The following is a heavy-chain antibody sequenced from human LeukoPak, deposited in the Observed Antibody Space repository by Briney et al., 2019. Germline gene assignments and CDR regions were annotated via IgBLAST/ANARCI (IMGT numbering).Heavy chain of an antibody. CDR2: ISGSGGST. Sequence: GGSLRLSCEASAFTFRNYGMHWVRQAPGKGLEWVSGISGSGGSTHYADSVKGRFTISRDNSKNTLYLQMNSLRADDTAVYHCAKEDRYSTSWYQFDYWGQGTLVTVSS. CDR3: AKEDRYSTSWYQFDY. D-gene: IGHD6-13*01. CDR1: AFTFRNYG. J-gene: IGHJ4*02. V-gene: IGHV3-23*01.